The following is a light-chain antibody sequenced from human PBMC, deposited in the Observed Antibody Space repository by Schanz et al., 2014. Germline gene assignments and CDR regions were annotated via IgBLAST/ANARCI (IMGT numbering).Light chain of an antibody. CDR3: QQYGSSPLT. CDR2: GVS. V-gene: IGKV3-20*01. Sequence: VMTQSPATLSVSPGESATLSCRASQSVSSSYLAWHQQKPGQAPRLLIHGVSSRATGIPDRFSGTGSGADFTLTISRLEPEDFAVYYCQQYGSSPLTFGGGTKVEIK. CDR1: QSVSSSY. J-gene: IGKJ4*01.